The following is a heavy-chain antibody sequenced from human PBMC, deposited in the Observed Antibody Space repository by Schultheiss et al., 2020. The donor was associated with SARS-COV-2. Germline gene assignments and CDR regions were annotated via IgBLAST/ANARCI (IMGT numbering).Heavy chain of an antibody. V-gene: IGHV4-34*01. J-gene: IGHJ4*02. D-gene: IGHD6-6*01. CDR2: ITHSGSI. Sequence: SETLSLTCGVYGGSIRDYYWSWIRQTPGKGLEWIGEITHSGSIKYNPSLKSRVTISVDTSRNQFSLKLSSVTAADTAVYYCAARGRQLVRFVWLDYWGQGTLVTVSS. CDR3: AARGRQLVRFVWLDY. CDR1: GGSIRDYY.